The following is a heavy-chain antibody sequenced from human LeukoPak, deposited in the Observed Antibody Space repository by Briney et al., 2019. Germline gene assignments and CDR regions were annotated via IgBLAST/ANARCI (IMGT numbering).Heavy chain of an antibody. CDR2: IKQDGSEK. D-gene: IGHD3-10*01. Sequence: GGSLRLSCAASGFTFSSYWMSWVRQAPGKGLEWVAKIKQDGSEKYYVDSVKGRFTISRDNAKNSLYLQMNSLRAEDTALYYCARLSHITMIRGTYFDSWGQGTLVTVSS. CDR1: GFTFSSYW. V-gene: IGHV3-7*03. CDR3: ARLSHITMIRGTYFDS. J-gene: IGHJ4*02.